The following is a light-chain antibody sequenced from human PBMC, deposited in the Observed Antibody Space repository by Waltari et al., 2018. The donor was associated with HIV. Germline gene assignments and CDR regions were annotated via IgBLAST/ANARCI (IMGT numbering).Light chain of an antibody. CDR1: QSISSRF. J-gene: IGKJ3*01. Sequence: DIALTQSPGTLSLSPGERATLSCRASQSISSRFLAWYQQKLGQAPRLLIYGASSRAAGIPDRFSGSGSGTDFTLTINRLEPEDCGVFYCHHYGSSPFTFGPGTKVDIK. V-gene: IGKV3-20*01. CDR3: HHYGSSPFT. CDR2: GAS.